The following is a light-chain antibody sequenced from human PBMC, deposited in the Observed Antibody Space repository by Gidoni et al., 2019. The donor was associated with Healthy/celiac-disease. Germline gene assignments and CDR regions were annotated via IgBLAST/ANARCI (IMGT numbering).Light chain of an antibody. CDR2: GAS. J-gene: IGKJ4*01. CDR1: QSVSSY. V-gene: IGKV3-11*01. Sequence: IVLTQSPATQSSSPGERATLSCRASQSVSSYLAWYQQKPGQAPRLLIYGASNRATGIPARFSGSGSGTDFTLTISSLEPEDFAVYYCQQRSNWPALTFGGGTKVEIK. CDR3: QQRSNWPALT.